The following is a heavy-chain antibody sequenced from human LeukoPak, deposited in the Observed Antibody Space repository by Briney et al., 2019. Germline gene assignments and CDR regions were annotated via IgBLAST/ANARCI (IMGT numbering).Heavy chain of an antibody. Sequence: SSETLSLTCSLSGDSISGRDDYWRWIRQTPGKGLEWIGSIYSGGNTFYNPSFQSRVTVSVDTSKNQLSLQLTSVTAADAAMYYCARNPHLFVVVLPRPSFFDSWGQGTLVAVSS. CDR3: ARNPHLFVVVLPRPSFFDS. CDR2: IYSGGNT. J-gene: IGHJ4*02. V-gene: IGHV4-39*01. CDR1: GDSISGRDDY. D-gene: IGHD2-15*01.